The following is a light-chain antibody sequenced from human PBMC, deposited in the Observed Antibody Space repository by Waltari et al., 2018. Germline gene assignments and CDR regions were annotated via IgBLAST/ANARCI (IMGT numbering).Light chain of an antibody. CDR1: HSVSSN. CDR2: GSS. CDR3: QQYNNLPPAFT. Sequence: ELVLTQSPATLSVSPGETATLSCRASHSVSSNLAWYQQKPGQGPRVLICGSSTRSPGIPARCSGSGSATEFAITISNMQSEDFALYDCQQYNNLPPAFTFGPGTKVDIK. J-gene: IGKJ3*01. V-gene: IGKV3-15*01.